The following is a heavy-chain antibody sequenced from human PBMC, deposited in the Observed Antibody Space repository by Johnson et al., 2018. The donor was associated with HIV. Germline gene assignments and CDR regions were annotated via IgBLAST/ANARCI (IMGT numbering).Heavy chain of an antibody. Sequence: VQLVESGGGLIQPGGSLRLSCAASGFTVRSNYMSWVRQAPGKGLEWVSVIYSGGSTTYADSVKGRLTISRDNSKKTLYLQMNSLRAEDTAVYYCAKDLFTEREDDVFDIWGQGTMVTVS. CDR3: AKDLFTEREDDVFDI. CDR1: GFTVRSNY. D-gene: IGHD1-26*01. CDR2: IYSGGST. J-gene: IGHJ3*02. V-gene: IGHV3-53*01.